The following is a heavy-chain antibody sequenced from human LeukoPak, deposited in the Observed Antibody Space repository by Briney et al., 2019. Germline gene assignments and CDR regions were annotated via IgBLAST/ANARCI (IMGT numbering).Heavy chain of an antibody. D-gene: IGHD2-15*01. CDR2: INAGNGNT. CDR1: GYTVTSYA. J-gene: IGHJ4*02. V-gene: IGHV1-3*01. Sequence: GASVKVSCKASGYTVTSYAMHWVRQAPGQRLEWMGWINAGNGNTKYSQKFQGRVTITRDTSASTAYMELSSLRSEDTAVYYCAVGYCSGGSCYSGFDYWGQGTLVTVSS. CDR3: AVGYCSGGSCYSGFDY.